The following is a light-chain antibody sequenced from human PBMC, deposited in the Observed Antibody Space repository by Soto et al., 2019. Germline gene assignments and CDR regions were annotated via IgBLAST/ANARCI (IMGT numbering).Light chain of an antibody. CDR2: GAS. V-gene: IGKV3-15*01. J-gene: IGKJ1*01. CDR3: QQYNNWPGT. Sequence: EIVLTQSPGKLSLSPGERAALSCRTSQSVSSNYLAWYQQKPGQAPRLLIYGASSRATGIPARFSGSGSGPEFTLTFSSLQSEDFAVYYCQQYNNWPGTFGQGTKVDI. CDR1: QSVSSN.